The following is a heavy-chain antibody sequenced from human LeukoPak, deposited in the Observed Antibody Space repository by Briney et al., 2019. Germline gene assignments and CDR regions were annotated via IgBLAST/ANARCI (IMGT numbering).Heavy chain of an antibody. CDR2: ISSSSSYI. Sequence: GGSLRLSCAASGFTFSTYTMNWVRQAPGKGLEWVSSISSSSSYIYYADSVKGRFTISRDNAKNSLYLQMNSLRAEDTAVYYCARDRPPTYYDILTGPGAFDIWGQGAMVTVSS. V-gene: IGHV3-21*01. CDR1: GFTFSTYT. J-gene: IGHJ3*02. D-gene: IGHD3-9*01. CDR3: ARDRPPTYYDILTGPGAFDI.